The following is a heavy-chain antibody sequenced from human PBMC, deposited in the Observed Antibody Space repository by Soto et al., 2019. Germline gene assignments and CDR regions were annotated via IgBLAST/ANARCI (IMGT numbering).Heavy chain of an antibody. V-gene: IGHV1-3*01. CDR2: INAGNGNT. Sequence: ASVKVSCKASGYTFTSYAMHWVRQAPGQRLEWMGWINAGNGNTKYSQKFQGRVTITRDTSASTAYMELSSLRSEDTAVYYCARDGAIFDYYGSGSYIAYWGRG. CDR1: GYTFTSYA. CDR3: ARDGAIFDYYGSGSYIAY. D-gene: IGHD3-10*01. J-gene: IGHJ4*02.